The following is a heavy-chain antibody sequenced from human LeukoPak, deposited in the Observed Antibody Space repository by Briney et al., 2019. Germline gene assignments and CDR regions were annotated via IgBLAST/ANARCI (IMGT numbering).Heavy chain of an antibody. D-gene: IGHD6-19*01. CDR3: AKHGSGRYFDY. V-gene: IGHV3-23*01. CDR1: GFTFSTYA. Sequence: GGPLRLSCAASGFTFSTYAFSWVRQPPGKGLEWVSAISRSGDNTYYADSVKGRFTISRDNSKSALYLQVNSLRAEDTAVYYCAKHGSGRYFDYWGQGTLVTVSS. CDR2: ISRSGDNT. J-gene: IGHJ4*02.